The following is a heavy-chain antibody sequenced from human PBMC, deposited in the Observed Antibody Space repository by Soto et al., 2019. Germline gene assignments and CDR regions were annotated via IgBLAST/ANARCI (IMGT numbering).Heavy chain of an antibody. J-gene: IGHJ5*02. D-gene: IGHD3-3*01. CDR2: MNPNSGNT. CDR3: ARGGDTYYDFWSGYYQFDP. CDR1: GYTFTSYD. V-gene: IGHV1-8*01. Sequence: ASVKVSCKASGYTFTSYDINWVRQATGQGLEWMGWMNPNSGNTGYAQKFQGRVTMTRNTSISTAYMELSSLRSEDTAVYYCARGGDTYYDFWSGYYQFDPWGQGTLVTVSS.